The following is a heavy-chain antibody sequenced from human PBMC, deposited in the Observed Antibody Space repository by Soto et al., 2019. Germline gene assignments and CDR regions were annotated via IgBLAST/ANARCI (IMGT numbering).Heavy chain of an antibody. V-gene: IGHV5-51*01. J-gene: IGHJ3*02. CDR3: ARETRLGTVANAFDI. CDR1: GYSFTSYW. CDR2: IYPGDSDT. Sequence: GESLKISCKGSGYSFTSYWIGWVRQMPGKGLEWMGIIYPGDSDTRYSPSFQGQVTISADKSISTAYMELSSLRSGDTAVYYCARETRLGTVANAFDIWGQGTMVTVSS. D-gene: IGHD5-12*01.